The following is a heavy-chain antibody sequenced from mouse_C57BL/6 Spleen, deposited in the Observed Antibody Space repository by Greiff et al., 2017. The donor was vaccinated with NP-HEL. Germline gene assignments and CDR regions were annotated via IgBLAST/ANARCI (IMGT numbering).Heavy chain of an antibody. CDR2: IDPETGGT. CDR1: GYTFTDYE. Sequence: VQLQQSGAELVRPGASVTLSCKASGYTFTDYEMHWVKQTPVHGLDWIGAIDPETGGTAYNQKFKGKAILTADKSSSPAYMELRSLTSEDSAVYYGTRDRYYAMDYWGQGTSVTVAS. V-gene: IGHV1-15*01. CDR3: TRDRYYAMDY. J-gene: IGHJ4*01. D-gene: IGHD3-2*01.